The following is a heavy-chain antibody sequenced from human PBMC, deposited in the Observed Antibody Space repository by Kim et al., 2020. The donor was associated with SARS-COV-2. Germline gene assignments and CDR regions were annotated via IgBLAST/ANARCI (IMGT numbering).Heavy chain of an antibody. CDR3: VSDGVVTVDYDYYGMDV. D-gene: IGHD2-15*01. Sequence: GGSLRLSCAASGFSVTDYYMSWIRQAPGKGLEWVSYISSSGKTVFYADSVEGRFTMSRDSAMNSVFLQMNSLRADDTAVYYCVSDGVVTVDYDYYGMDV. J-gene: IGHJ6*01. V-gene: IGHV3-11*01. CDR2: ISSSGKTV. CDR1: GFSVTDYY.